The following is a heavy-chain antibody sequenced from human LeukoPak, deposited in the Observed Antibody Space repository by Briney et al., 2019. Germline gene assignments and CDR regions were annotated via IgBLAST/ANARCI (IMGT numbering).Heavy chain of an antibody. Sequence: SETLSLTCTVSGGSISNNNYYWAWIRQPPGKGLECIGSIYYSGSPYYNPSLKSRVTISVDTSKNQFSLRLSSGTAADTAVYYCATWRTAKTGFDYWGQGTLVTVSS. V-gene: IGHV4-39*01. D-gene: IGHD1-1*01. CDR3: ATWRTAKTGFDY. CDR1: GGSISNNNYY. J-gene: IGHJ4*02. CDR2: IYYSGSP.